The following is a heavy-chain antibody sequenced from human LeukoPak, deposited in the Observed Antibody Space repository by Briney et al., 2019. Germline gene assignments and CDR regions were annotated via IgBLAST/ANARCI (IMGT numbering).Heavy chain of an antibody. CDR3: AREAAYYYDSSGSLGSDAFDI. Sequence: ASVKVSCKASGYTFTSYGISWVRQAPGQGLEWMGWISAYNGNTNYAQKLQGRVTMTTDTSTSTAYMELRSLRSDDTAVYYCAREAAYYYDSSGSLGSDAFDIWGQGTMVTVSS. V-gene: IGHV1-18*01. J-gene: IGHJ3*02. CDR1: GYTFTSYG. CDR2: ISAYNGNT. D-gene: IGHD3-22*01.